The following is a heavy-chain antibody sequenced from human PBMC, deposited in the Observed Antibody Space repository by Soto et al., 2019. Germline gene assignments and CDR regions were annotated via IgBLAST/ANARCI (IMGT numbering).Heavy chain of an antibody. D-gene: IGHD1-1*01. CDR3: VKGSWTDSYFHD. CDR2: ISYDGGHQ. V-gene: IGHV3-30*18. Sequence: QVQLVESGGGVVQPGRSLRLSCAVSGFTFSNYGMHWVRQAPGKGLEWVAAISYDGGHQYYANSMKGRFTIFRDNSKNTLSLEMNSLRPEDTAVYYCVKGSWTDSYFHDWGHGTLVTVSS. J-gene: IGHJ4*01. CDR1: GFTFSNYG.